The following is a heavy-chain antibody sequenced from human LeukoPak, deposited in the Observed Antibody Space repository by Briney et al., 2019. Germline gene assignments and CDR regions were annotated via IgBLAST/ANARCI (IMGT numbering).Heavy chain of an antibody. CDR1: GFTFSSYW. J-gene: IGHJ2*01. D-gene: IGHD5-18*01. V-gene: IGHV3-7*01. CDR2: IKQDGSEK. Sequence: GGSLRLSCAASGFTFSSYWMSWVRQAPGKGLEWVANIKQDGSEKYYVDSVKGRFTISRDNAKNSLYLQMNSLRAEDTAVYYCARDRIQLWLSWYFDLWGRSTLVTVSS. CDR3: ARDRIQLWLSWYFDL.